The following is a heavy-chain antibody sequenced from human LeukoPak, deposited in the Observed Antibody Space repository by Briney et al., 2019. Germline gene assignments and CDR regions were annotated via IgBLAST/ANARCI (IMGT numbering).Heavy chain of an antibody. CDR2: INPSGGST. CDR1: GYTFTSYG. D-gene: IGHD4-17*01. J-gene: IGHJ4*02. CDR3: ARGSPNYGADYFDY. V-gene: IGHV1-46*01. Sequence: ASVKVSCKASGYTFTSYGISWVRQAPGQGLEWMGIINPSGGSTSYAQKFQGRVTMTRDMSTSTVYMELGSLRSEDTAVYYCARGSPNYGADYFDYWGQGTLVTVSS.